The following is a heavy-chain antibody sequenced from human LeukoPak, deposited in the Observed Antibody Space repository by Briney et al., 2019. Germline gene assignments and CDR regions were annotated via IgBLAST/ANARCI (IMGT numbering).Heavy chain of an antibody. CDR1: GGYTGSHY. J-gene: IGHJ5*02. Sequence: SETLSLTCTVSGGYTGSHYWSWIRQPAGKGLEWIGRISPSGTTHYNPSLGSRVTMSVDTSKNYFSLRLSSVTAADTAVYYCARDFYASGFYFWFDPWGQGMLVTVSS. D-gene: IGHD2/OR15-2a*01. CDR2: ISPSGTT. CDR3: ARDFYASGFYFWFDP. V-gene: IGHV4-4*07.